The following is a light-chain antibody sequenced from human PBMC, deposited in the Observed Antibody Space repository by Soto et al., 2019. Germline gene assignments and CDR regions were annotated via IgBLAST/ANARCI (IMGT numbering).Light chain of an antibody. CDR2: DAS. CDR3: AQRVWPWT. V-gene: IGKV3-11*01. Sequence: EIVLTQSPGTVSLSPGERATLSCRASQSVGDWLAWYQQKPGQAPRLLIYDASNRATGIPARFSGSGSGTDLTLTISSLEPEDFAVYYCAQRVWPWTVGQGTNVEIK. CDR1: QSVGDW. J-gene: IGKJ1*01.